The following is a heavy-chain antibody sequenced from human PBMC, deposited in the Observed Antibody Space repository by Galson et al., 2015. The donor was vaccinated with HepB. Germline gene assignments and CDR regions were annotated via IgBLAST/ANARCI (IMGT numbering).Heavy chain of an antibody. CDR1: GFTFSRYA. CDR2: ISKSADYT. V-gene: IGHV3-23*01. CDR3: AKDVSSSSVSYFNL. Sequence: SLRLSCAASGFTFSRYAMSWVRQAPGEGLQWVSGISKSADYTDSADSMKGRFTISRDNSKNILYLEMTNLRVEDTAIYYCAKDVSSSSVSYFNLWGRGTLVTVSS. J-gene: IGHJ2*01. D-gene: IGHD6-6*01.